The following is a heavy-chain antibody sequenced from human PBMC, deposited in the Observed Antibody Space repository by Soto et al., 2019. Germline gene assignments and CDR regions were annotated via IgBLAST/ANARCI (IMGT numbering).Heavy chain of an antibody. CDR2: IKQDGSEK. Sequence: EVQMVESGGGLVQPGGSLRLSCAASGFTFSSYWMSWVRQAPGKGLEWVANIKQDGSEKYYVDSVKGRFTISRDNAKNSLYLQMNSLRAEDTAVYYCARDRGYSGYEESYYYYGMAVWGQGTTVTVSS. CDR3: ARDRGYSGYEESYYYYGMAV. J-gene: IGHJ6*02. CDR1: GFTFSSYW. V-gene: IGHV3-7*05. D-gene: IGHD5-12*01.